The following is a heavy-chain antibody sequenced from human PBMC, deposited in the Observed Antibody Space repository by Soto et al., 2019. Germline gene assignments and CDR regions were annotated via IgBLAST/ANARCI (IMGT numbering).Heavy chain of an antibody. CDR3: ARDLISHQYRSSDPVGGY. D-gene: IGHD6-6*01. CDR2: IIPIFGTA. Sequence: QVQLVQSGAEVKKPGSSVKVSCKASGGTFSSYAISWVRQAPGQGLEWMGGIIPIFGTANYAQKFQGRVTITADESTSTAYMELSSLRSEDTAVYYCARDLISHQYRSSDPVGGYWGQGTLVTVSS. J-gene: IGHJ4*02. V-gene: IGHV1-69*01. CDR1: GGTFSSYA.